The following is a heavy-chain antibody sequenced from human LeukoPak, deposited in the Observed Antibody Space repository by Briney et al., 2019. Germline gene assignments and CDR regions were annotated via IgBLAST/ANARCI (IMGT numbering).Heavy chain of an antibody. Sequence: GGSLRLSCAASGLTFSSYGIHWVRQAPGKGLEWVAFIRYDGSNKYYTDSVKGRFTISRDNSKNTLYLQMNSLRAEDTAVYYCAKGRGWEASYYYYYMDVWGKGTTVTISS. CDR1: GLTFSSYG. J-gene: IGHJ6*03. CDR3: AKGRGWEASYYYYYMDV. D-gene: IGHD1-26*01. V-gene: IGHV3-30*02. CDR2: IRYDGSNK.